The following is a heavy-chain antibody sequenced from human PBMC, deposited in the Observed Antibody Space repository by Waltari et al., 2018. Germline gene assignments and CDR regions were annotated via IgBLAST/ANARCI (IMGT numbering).Heavy chain of an antibody. D-gene: IGHD6-19*01. CDR3: AKDWERSGWHQVDGYFDY. J-gene: IGHJ4*02. Sequence: EVQLLESGGGLVQPGGSLRLSCAASGFPFSSSALSWVRQAPGTGLEWVSAISGGGGSTYYADSVKGRFTISRDNSKNTLYLQMNSLRAEDTAVYYCAKDWERSGWHQVDGYFDYWGQGTLVTVSS. CDR2: ISGGGGST. V-gene: IGHV3-23*01. CDR1: GFPFSSSA.